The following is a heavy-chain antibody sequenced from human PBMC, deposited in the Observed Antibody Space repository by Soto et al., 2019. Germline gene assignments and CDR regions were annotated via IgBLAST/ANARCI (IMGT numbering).Heavy chain of an antibody. V-gene: IGHV3-11*01. CDR3: AKEGIAAAGTRIYFDY. Sequence: GGSLRLSCAASGFTFSDYYMSWVRQAPGMGLEWVAYISSRSSTMYYADSVKGRFTISRDNAKNSLSLQMNSLRAEDTAVYYCAKEGIAAAGTRIYFDYWGQGTLVTVSS. CDR1: GFTFSDYY. D-gene: IGHD6-13*01. J-gene: IGHJ4*02. CDR2: ISSRSSTM.